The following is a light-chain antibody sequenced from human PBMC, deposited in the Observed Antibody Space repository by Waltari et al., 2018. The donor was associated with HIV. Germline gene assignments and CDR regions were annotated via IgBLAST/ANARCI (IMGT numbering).Light chain of an antibody. V-gene: IGKV3-11*01. Sequence: EIVLTQSPGTLTLSPGERATLSCRARQRVSSYLAWYQQKPGQAPRLLIYGASSRATGIPARFSGSGSGTDFTLTISSLEPGDFGVYYCHQRSNWPITFGQGTRLEIK. CDR1: QRVSSY. CDR3: HQRSNWPIT. CDR2: GAS. J-gene: IGKJ5*01.